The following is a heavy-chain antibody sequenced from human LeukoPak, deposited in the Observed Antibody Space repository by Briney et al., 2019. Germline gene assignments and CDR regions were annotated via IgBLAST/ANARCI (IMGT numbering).Heavy chain of an antibody. CDR2: VIPIFGTA. CDR3: ARVYGGYSGYDSYFDY. J-gene: IGHJ4*02. Sequence: VASVKVSCKASGGTFSSYAISWVRQAPGQGLEWMGGVIPIFGTANYAQKFQGRVTITADESTSTAYMELSRLRSDDTAVYYCARVYGGYSGYDSYFDYWGQGTLVTVSS. D-gene: IGHD5-12*01. CDR1: GGTFSSYA. V-gene: IGHV1-69*01.